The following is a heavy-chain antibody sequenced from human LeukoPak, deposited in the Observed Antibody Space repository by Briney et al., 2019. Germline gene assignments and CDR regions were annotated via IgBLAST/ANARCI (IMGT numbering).Heavy chain of an antibody. CDR2: IYSGGTT. V-gene: IGHV3-66*01. Sequence: GGSLRLSCAASGFTVSSNSMSWVRQAPGKGLEWVSVIYSGGTTYYADSVKGRFTISKDNSKNTLYLQMNSLRAEDTAVYYCARDLYVAIVAPSGMDVWGQGTTVTVSS. D-gene: IGHD5-12*01. CDR3: ARDLYVAIVAPSGMDV. J-gene: IGHJ6*02. CDR1: GFTVSSNS.